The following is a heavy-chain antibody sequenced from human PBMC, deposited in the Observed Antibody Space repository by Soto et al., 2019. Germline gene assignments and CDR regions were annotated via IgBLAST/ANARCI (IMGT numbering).Heavy chain of an antibody. CDR1: GFTFSSYR. D-gene: IGHD3-3*01. Sequence: KPGGSLRLSCAASGFTFSSYRMNWVRQAPGKGLEWVSCISSSSSYIYYADSVKGRFTISRENAKNSLYLQMNSLRAEDTAVYYCARSYNDFWSGYDNYGMDVWGQGTTVTVSS. CDR3: ARSYNDFWSGYDNYGMDV. J-gene: IGHJ6*02. CDR2: ISSSSSYI. V-gene: IGHV3-21*01.